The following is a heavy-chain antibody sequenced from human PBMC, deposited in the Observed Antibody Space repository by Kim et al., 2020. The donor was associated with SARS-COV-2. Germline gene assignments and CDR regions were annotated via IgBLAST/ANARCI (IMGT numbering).Heavy chain of an antibody. CDR3: VKDLFLRVRGVSQSN. J-gene: IGHJ4*02. Sequence: DSVKGRFTISRDNSKNTLYLQMSSLRAEDTAVYYCVKDLFLRVRGVSQSNWGQGTLVTVSS. D-gene: IGHD3-10*01. V-gene: IGHV3-64D*09.